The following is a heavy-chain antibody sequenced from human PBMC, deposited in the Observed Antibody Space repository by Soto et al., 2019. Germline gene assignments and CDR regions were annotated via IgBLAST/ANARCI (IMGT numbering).Heavy chain of an antibody. D-gene: IGHD5-18*01. CDR3: ARDEYSTHYFDF. Sequence: GGSLRLSCAASGSTFSSYAMSWVRQAPGKGLEWVSVMSYDGNRQYYADSVKGRFTISRDSSKNTLYLQMNSVRVEDTAMYYCARDEYSTHYFDFWGQGTLVTVSS. CDR1: GSTFSSYA. V-gene: IGHV3-30*04. J-gene: IGHJ4*02. CDR2: MSYDGNRQ.